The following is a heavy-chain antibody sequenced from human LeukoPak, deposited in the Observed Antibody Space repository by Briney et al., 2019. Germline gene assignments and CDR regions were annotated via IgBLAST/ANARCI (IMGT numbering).Heavy chain of an antibody. J-gene: IGHJ3*02. D-gene: IGHD4-17*01. CDR1: GGSISSGGYS. CDR2: IYHSGST. Sequence: SQTLSLTCAVSGGSISSGGYSWSWIRQPPGKGLEWIGYIYHSGSTYYNPSLKSRVTISVDRSKNQFSLKLSSVTAADTAVYYCARGYGAGYAFDIWGQGTMVTVSS. V-gene: IGHV4-30-2*01. CDR3: ARGYGAGYAFDI.